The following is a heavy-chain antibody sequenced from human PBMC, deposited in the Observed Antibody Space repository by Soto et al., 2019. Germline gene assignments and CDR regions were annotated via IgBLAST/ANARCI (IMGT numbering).Heavy chain of an antibody. V-gene: IGHV2-5*01. CDR1: GFSLSTSGVG. CDR3: AHSNWNDVPVNYYYGMDV. CDR2: IYWNDDK. Sequence: SGPTLVNPTQTLTLTCTFSGFSLSTSGVGVGWIRQPPGKALEWLALIYWNDDKRYSPSLKSRLTITKDTSKNQVVLTMTNMDPVDTATYYCAHSNWNDVPVNYYYGMDVWGQGTTVTVSS. D-gene: IGHD1-1*01. J-gene: IGHJ6*02.